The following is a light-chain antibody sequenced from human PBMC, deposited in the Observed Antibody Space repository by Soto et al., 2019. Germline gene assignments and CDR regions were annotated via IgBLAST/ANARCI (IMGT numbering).Light chain of an antibody. CDR3: QQRSNWPPEYT. CDR2: DAS. CDR1: QSVSSY. J-gene: IGKJ2*01. V-gene: IGKV3-11*01. Sequence: EIVLTQSPATLSLSPGERATFSCRASQSVSSYLAWYQQKPGQAPRLLIHDASNRATGIPARFSGSGSGTDFSLNISSLEPEDFAVYYCQQRSNWPPEYTFGQGTRLEIK.